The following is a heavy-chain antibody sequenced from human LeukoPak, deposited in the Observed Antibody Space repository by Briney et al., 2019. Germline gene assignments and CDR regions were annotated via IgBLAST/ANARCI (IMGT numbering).Heavy chain of an antibody. J-gene: IGHJ4*02. CDR3: ARASYCSNGVCYLVEY. Sequence: GGSLRLSCAASGFTFNSYAMSWVRQAPGKGLEGVSSISGGGDNTYYADSVKGRFTISRDNSKDTLFLQMNCLRAEDTAVYYCARASYCSNGVCYLVEYWGQGTLVTVSS. D-gene: IGHD2-8*01. V-gene: IGHV3-23*01. CDR1: GFTFNSYA. CDR2: ISGGGDNT.